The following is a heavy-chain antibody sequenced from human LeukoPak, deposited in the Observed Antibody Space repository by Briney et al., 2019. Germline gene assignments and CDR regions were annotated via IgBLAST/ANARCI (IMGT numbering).Heavy chain of an antibody. CDR3: AKAGFYADYFQH. CDR2: ISYDGSNK. Sequence: GGSLRLSCAASGFTFSSYGMHWVRQAPGKGLVWVAVISYDGSNKYYADSVKGRFTISRDNSKNTLYLQMNSLRAEDTAVYYCAKAGFYADYFQHWGQGTLVTVSS. J-gene: IGHJ1*01. CDR1: GFTFSSYG. V-gene: IGHV3-30*18. D-gene: IGHD2/OR15-2a*01.